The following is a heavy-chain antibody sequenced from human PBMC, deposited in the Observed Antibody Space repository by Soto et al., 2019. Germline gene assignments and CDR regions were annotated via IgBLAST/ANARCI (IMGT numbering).Heavy chain of an antibody. Sequence: SETLSLTCAVSGYSISGGYYWGWIRQPPGKGLEWIGSIYHSGSTYYNPSLKSRVTISVDTSKNQFSLKLSSVTAADTAVYYCARGIGSYDSSGYYYNWFDPWGQGTLATVS. CDR2: IYHSGST. V-gene: IGHV4-38-2*01. CDR3: ARGIGSYDSSGYYYNWFDP. CDR1: GYSISGGYY. J-gene: IGHJ5*02. D-gene: IGHD3-22*01.